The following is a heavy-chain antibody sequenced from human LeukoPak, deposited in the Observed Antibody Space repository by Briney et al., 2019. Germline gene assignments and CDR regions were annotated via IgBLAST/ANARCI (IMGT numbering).Heavy chain of an antibody. CDR2: VYDTGDT. CDR1: GTSITRTY. V-gene: IGHV4-59*08. CDR3: ASSVYGLYYFDY. D-gene: IGHD2-8*01. J-gene: IGHJ4*02. Sequence: PSETLSLTCTVSGTSITRTYWSWIRQPPGRGLESVGYVYDTGDTNYNPSLKSRVTISVDTSKNQFSLKLSSVTAADTAVYYCASSVYGLYYFDYWGQGTLVTVSS.